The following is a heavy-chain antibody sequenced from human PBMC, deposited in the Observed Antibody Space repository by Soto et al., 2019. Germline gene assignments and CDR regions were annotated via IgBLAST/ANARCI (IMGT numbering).Heavy chain of an antibody. V-gene: IGHV3-33*01. CDR2: IWHDATVT. J-gene: IGHJ3*02. CDR1: GFTFSSFG. CDR3: ARVRHFRGGPDDI. Sequence: QVQLVESGGGVVQSGRSPRLSCAASGFTFSSFGMHWVRQAPGKGLEWVALIWHDATVTHYADSVKGRFTTSRDNSKNMLDLLINSLRAEDTDVYYGARVRHFRGGPDDIWGQGTMVTVAS. D-gene: IGHD3-3*02.